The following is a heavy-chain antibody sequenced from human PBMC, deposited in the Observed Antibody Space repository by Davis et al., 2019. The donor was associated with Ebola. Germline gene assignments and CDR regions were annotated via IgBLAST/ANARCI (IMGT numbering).Heavy chain of an antibody. J-gene: IGHJ6*02. D-gene: IGHD1-26*01. V-gene: IGHV3-30-3*01. Sequence: GESLKISCAASGFTFNSYAMHWVRQAPGKGLEWVAVISYDGSNKYYADSVKGRFTISRDNAKNSLYLQMNSLRAEDTAAYYCARNGGSYSYYYYYGMDVWGQGTTVTVSS. CDR3: ARNGGSYSYYYYYGMDV. CDR2: ISYDGSNK. CDR1: GFTFNSYA.